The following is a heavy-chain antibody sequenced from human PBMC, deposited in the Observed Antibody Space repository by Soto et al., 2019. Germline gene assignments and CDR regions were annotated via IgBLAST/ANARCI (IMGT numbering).Heavy chain of an antibody. CDR3: ATRDRRRFY. J-gene: IGHJ4*02. Sequence: QVQLQESGPGLVKPSGTLSLTCAVSGVSMSSHDWWTWVRQPPGKGLEWIGESHQSGNTNYNSSLESRVTISVDKSKNPFSLKLTSVTVADTAVYYCATRDRRRFYWGQGTLVTVSS. CDR2: SHQSGNT. D-gene: IGHD2-15*01. CDR1: GVSMSSHDW. V-gene: IGHV4-4*02.